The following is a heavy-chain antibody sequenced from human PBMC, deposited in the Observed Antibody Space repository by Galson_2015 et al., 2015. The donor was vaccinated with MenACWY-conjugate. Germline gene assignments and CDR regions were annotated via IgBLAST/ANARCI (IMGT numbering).Heavy chain of an antibody. D-gene: IGHD3-22*01. Sequence: PALVKPTQTLTLTCTFSGFSLSTSGVAVGWIRQPPGKALEWLALIYWDDDKRYRPSLKNRLSITKDTSKNQVVLTITNMGPVDTATYYCAHSRDESDNSGYYLFDYWGQGTLVTVSS. CDR3: AHSRDESDNSGYYLFDY. CDR2: IYWDDDK. J-gene: IGHJ4*02. CDR1: GFSLSTSGVA. V-gene: IGHV2-5*02.